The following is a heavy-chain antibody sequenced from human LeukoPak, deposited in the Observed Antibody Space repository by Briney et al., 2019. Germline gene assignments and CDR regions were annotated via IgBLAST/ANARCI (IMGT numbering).Heavy chain of an antibody. CDR3: ARGFREYSSPFDY. D-gene: IGHD6-6*01. J-gene: IGHJ4*02. CDR1: GGTFSSYA. Sequence: GSSVKVSCKASGGTFSSYAISWVRQAPGQGLEWMGRIIPILGMANYAQKFQGRVTITADKSTSTAYMELSSLRSEDAAVYYCARGFREYSSPFDYWGQGTLVTVSS. CDR2: IIPILGMA. V-gene: IGHV1-69*04.